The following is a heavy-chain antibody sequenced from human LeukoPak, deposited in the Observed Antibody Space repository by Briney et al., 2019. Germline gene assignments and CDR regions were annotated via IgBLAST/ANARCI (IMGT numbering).Heavy chain of an antibody. J-gene: IGHJ4*02. CDR3: VTYYFDSSGPKKNY. CDR1: GGSISSGNYY. D-gene: IGHD3-22*01. Sequence: TLSLTCTVSGGSISSGNYYWSWIRQPPGKGLEWIGYIFYLGNTYYTPSLKSRVTISVDTSKNQFSLKLSSVTAADTAVYYCVTYYFDSSGPKKNYWGQGTLVTLSS. CDR2: IFYLGNT. V-gene: IGHV4-30-4*01.